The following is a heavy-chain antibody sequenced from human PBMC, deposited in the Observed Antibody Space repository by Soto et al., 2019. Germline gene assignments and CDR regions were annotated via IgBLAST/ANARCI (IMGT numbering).Heavy chain of an antibody. J-gene: IGHJ2*01. CDR3: AKGQGERWYFDL. Sequence: EVQLLESGGGLVQPGGSLRLSCAASGFTFSSYAMSWVRQAPGKGLEWVSAISGSGGSTYYADSVKGRFTISRDNSRNTLYLQMNSLRAEDTAVYYCAKGQGERWYFDLWGRGTLVTVSS. CDR1: GFTFSSYA. CDR2: ISGSGGST. D-gene: IGHD1-26*01. V-gene: IGHV3-23*01.